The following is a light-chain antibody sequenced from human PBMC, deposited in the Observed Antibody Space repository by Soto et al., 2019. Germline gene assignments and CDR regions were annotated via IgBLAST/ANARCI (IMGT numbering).Light chain of an antibody. CDR3: QQVNNYPFT. J-gene: IGKJ3*01. Sequence: DIRLTQSPSFLSASVGDRVSITCRASQGISSSLAWYQQKAWKAPQLLIYAASTLQSGVPSRFTGSGSGTEFTLTISSLQPEDFAAYYCQQVNNYPFTFGPGTKVDIK. CDR1: QGISSS. V-gene: IGKV1-9*01. CDR2: AAS.